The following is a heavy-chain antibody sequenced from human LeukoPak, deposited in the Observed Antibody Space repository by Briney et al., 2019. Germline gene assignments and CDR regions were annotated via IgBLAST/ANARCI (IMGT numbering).Heavy chain of an antibody. D-gene: IGHD3-16*01. V-gene: IGHV1-69*05. Sequence: SVKVSCKASGGTFTSYAISWVRQAPGQGLEWMGGIIPILATANYAQKFQGRVTITTDESTSTAYMELSRLRSGDTAVYYCATSDPDVWGRLSFDPWGQGTQVTVSS. J-gene: IGHJ5*02. CDR2: IIPILATA. CDR1: GGTFTSYA. CDR3: ATSDPDVWGRLSFDP.